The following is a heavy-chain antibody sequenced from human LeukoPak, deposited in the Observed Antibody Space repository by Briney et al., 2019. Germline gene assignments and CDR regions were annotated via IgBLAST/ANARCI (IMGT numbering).Heavy chain of an antibody. J-gene: IGHJ4*02. Sequence: GGSLRLSCAATGFSFSLYYMSWVRQTPGKALEWISYIPTSGISVHYADSVRGRFTASRDDAKNSLHLQMDSLRVEDTALYYCTRAVGLGPGAHFDQWGQGALVIVSS. V-gene: IGHV3-11*01. CDR2: IPTSGISV. D-gene: IGHD1-26*01. CDR3: TRAVGLGPGAHFDQ. CDR1: GFSFSLYY.